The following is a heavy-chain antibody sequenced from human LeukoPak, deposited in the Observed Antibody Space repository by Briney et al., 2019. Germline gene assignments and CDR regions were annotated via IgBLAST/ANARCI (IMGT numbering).Heavy chain of an antibody. CDR3: ARAGYSSSLFDYYFYMDV. V-gene: IGHV3-21*01. CDR1: GFTFSTYT. CDR2: ISTSSSDI. Sequence: PGGSLRLSCAAAGFTFSTYTMIWVRQAPGKGLEWVSSISTSSSDIYYGDSVKGRFTISRDNAKNSVFLQMNSLRAADTAVYYCARAGYSSSLFDYYFYMDVWGKGTTVSASS. D-gene: IGHD6-13*01. J-gene: IGHJ6*03.